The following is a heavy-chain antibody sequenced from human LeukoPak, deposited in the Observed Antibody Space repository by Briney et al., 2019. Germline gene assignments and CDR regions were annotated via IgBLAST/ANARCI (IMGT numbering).Heavy chain of an antibody. D-gene: IGHD4-11*01. J-gene: IGHJ6*03. V-gene: IGHV1-69*05. CDR3: ARLHPYYYYMDV. CDR2: IIPIFGTA. Sequence: ASVKVSCKASGGTFSSYAISLVRQAPGQGLEWMGRIIPIFGTANYAQKFQGRVTITTDESTSTAYMELSRLRSEDTAVYYCARLHPYYYYMDVWGKGTTVTVSS. CDR1: GGTFSSYA.